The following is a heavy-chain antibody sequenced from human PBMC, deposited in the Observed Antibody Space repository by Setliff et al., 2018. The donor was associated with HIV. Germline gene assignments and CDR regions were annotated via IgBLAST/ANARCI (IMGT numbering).Heavy chain of an antibody. CDR3: ARDHELGAFDL. CDR1: GGSISSYY. CDR2: IYYSGST. V-gene: IGHV4-59*12. J-gene: IGHJ3*01. D-gene: IGHD1-26*01. Sequence: PSETLSLTCTVSGGSISSYYWSWIRQPPGKGLEWIGYIYYSGSTNYNPSLKSRVTISIDTSKNHFSLKLTSVTAADTAVYFCARDHELGAFDLWGQGTMVTVSS.